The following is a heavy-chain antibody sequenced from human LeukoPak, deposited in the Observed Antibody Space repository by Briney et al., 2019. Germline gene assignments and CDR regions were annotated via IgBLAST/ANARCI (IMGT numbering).Heavy chain of an antibody. V-gene: IGHV3-21*01. CDR3: ARDPEGGDFWINL. CDR1: GFTFSSYN. D-gene: IGHD3-3*01. J-gene: IGHJ5*02. Sequence: RAGGSLRLSCAASGFTFSSYNMNWVRQAPGKGLEWVSSISGSGTYIFYADSVKGRFTLSRDNAKNSLYLQMNSLRAEDTAVYYCARDPEGGDFWINLWGQGTLVTVSS. CDR2: ISGSGTYI.